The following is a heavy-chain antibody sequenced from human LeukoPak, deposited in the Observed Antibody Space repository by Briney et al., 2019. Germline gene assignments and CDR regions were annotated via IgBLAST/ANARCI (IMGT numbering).Heavy chain of an antibody. J-gene: IGHJ6*03. CDR1: GVPISGLS. CDR3: ARGDDHHGSKTTHYHYFHIDV. Sequence: SETLSRTGSVYGVPISGLSWSGLRQPPGKGLEWIGEINHSGSTKYNPSLKSRVTISVDTSKNQFSLKLSSLTAADTAVYYCARGDDHHGSKTTHYHYFHIDVWDKGTTVTVSS. CDR2: INHSGST. V-gene: IGHV4-34*01. D-gene: IGHD3-10*01.